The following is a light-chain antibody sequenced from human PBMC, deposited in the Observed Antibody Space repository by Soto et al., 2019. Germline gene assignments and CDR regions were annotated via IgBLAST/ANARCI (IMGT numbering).Light chain of an antibody. CDR1: QSISSW. J-gene: IGKJ4*01. CDR2: KAS. V-gene: IGKV1-5*03. Sequence: DIQMTQSPSTLSASVGDRVTLTCRASQSISSWLAWYQQKPGKAPKLLIYKASTLESGVPSRFSGSGSGTEFTLTISSLQPDDFATYYCQQYNFYPLTFGGGTKVEIE. CDR3: QQYNFYPLT.